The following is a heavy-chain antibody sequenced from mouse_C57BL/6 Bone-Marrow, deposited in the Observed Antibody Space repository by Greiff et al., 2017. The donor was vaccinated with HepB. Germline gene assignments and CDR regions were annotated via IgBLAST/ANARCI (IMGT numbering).Heavy chain of an antibody. J-gene: IGHJ4*01. D-gene: IGHD1-1*01. CDR3: ARHFNYYGSSYDYAMDY. CDR1: EYEFPSHD. Sequence: EVKLMESGGGLVQPGESLKLSCESNEYEFPSHDMSWVRKTPEKRLELVAAINSDGGSTYYPDTMERRFIISRDNTKKTLYLQMSSLRSEDTALYYCARHFNYYGSSYDYAMDYWGQGTSVTVSS. V-gene: IGHV5-2*01. CDR2: INSDGGST.